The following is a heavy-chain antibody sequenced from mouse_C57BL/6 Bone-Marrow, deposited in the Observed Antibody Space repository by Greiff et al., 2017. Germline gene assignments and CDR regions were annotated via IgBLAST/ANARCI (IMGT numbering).Heavy chain of an antibody. V-gene: IGHV10-1*01. Sequence: DVKLQESGGGLVQPKGSLKLSCAASGFSFNTYAMNWVRQAPGKGLEWVARIRSKSNNYATYYADSVKDRFTNSRDDSESMLYLQMNNWNTEDTAMYYCVSPGYGADWGQGTLVTVSA. CDR1: GFSFNTYA. CDR3: VSPGYGAD. CDR2: IRSKSNNYAT. J-gene: IGHJ3*01. D-gene: IGHD2-2*01.